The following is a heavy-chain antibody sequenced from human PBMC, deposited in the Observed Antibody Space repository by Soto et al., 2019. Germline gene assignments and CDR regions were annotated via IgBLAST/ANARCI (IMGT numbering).Heavy chain of an antibody. D-gene: IGHD3-10*01. CDR2: IYYSGST. CDR3: AKSYYGSGSYTYYYYYMDV. V-gene: IGHV4-61*01. J-gene: IGHJ6*03. CDR1: GGSVSSGSYY. Sequence: PSETLSLTCSVSGGSVSSGSYYWSWIRQPPGKGLEWIGYIYYSGSTNYNPSLKSRVTISVDTSKNQFSLKLSSVTAADTAVYYCAKSYYGSGSYTYYYYYMDVWGKGTTVTVSS.